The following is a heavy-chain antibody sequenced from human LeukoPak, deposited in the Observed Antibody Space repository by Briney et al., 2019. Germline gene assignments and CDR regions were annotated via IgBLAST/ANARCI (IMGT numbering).Heavy chain of an antibody. CDR2: ISSDGSNK. D-gene: IGHD2-2*01. CDR1: GFTFSTSY. J-gene: IGHJ3*02. V-gene: IGHV3-30-3*01. Sequence: GGSLRLSCAASGFTFSTSYMNWVRQAPGKGLEWVAFISSDGSNKFYADSVKGRFTVSRDNFKNMLYVQMNSLRAEDAAVYYCAREGQYLNAFDIWGQGTLVSVSS. CDR3: AREGQYLNAFDI.